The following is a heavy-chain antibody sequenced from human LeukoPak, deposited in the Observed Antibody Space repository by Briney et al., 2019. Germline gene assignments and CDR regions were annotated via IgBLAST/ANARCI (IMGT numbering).Heavy chain of an antibody. Sequence: PGGSLRLSCVASGFTFSSYSMNWVRQAPGKGLEWVSSISSSSSYIYYADSVKGRFTISRDNAKNSLYLPMNSLRAEDTAVYYCARGDRDLYCSSTSCYPVLGGQGTLVTVSS. D-gene: IGHD2-2*01. CDR1: GFTFSSYS. CDR3: ARGDRDLYCSSTSCYPVL. V-gene: IGHV3-21*01. J-gene: IGHJ4*02. CDR2: ISSSSSYI.